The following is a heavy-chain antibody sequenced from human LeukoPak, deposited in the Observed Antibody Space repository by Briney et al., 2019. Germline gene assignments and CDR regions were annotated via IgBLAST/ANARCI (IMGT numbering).Heavy chain of an antibody. J-gene: IGHJ4*02. CDR3: ARVSYDSSGYTIYFDY. CDR2: ISSNGGST. Sequence: GGSLRLSCAASGFTFSSYAMHWVRQAPGKGLEYVSAISSNGGSTYYANSVKGRFTISRDNSKNTLYLQMGSLRAEDMAVYYCARVSYDSSGYTIYFDYWGQGTLVTVSS. D-gene: IGHD3-22*01. CDR1: GFTFSSYA. V-gene: IGHV3-64*01.